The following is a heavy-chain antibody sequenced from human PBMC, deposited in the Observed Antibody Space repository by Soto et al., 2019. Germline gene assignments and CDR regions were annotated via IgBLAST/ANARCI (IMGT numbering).Heavy chain of an antibody. CDR3: ARDPKDGYKIRGIDY. J-gene: IGHJ4*02. Sequence: AGGSLRLSCAASGFTFSSYAMHWVRQAPGKGLEWVAVISYDGSNKYYADSVKGRFTISRDNSKNTLYLQMNSLRAEDTAVYYCARDPKDGYKIRGIDYWGQGTLVLVSS. D-gene: IGHD5-12*01. CDR2: ISYDGSNK. V-gene: IGHV3-30-3*01. CDR1: GFTFSSYA.